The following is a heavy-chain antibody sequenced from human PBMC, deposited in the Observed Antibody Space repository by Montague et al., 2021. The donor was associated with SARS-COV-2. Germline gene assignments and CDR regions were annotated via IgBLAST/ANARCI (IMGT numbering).Heavy chain of an antibody. D-gene: IGHD3-9*01. Sequence: SETLSLTCAVSRGSFSNYYWTWIRQSPGRGLEWIGEINQGGAPNYTPSLKSRVTISLDTSKKQISLKLNSVTVAGTAVFFCARGRPVQGSFRHFDSISSGALDIWAQGLLVIVSS. CDR1: RGSFSNYY. J-gene: IGHJ3*02. CDR3: ARGRPVQGSFRHFDSISSGALDI. CDR2: INQGGAP. V-gene: IGHV4-34*01.